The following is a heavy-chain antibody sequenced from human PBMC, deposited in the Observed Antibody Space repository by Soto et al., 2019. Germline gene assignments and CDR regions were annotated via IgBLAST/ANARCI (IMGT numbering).Heavy chain of an antibody. CDR2: ISAYNGNT. J-gene: IGHJ4*02. CDR1: GYTFTSYG. D-gene: IGHD6-19*01. V-gene: IGHV1-18*01. Sequence: ASVKVSCKASGYTFTSYGISWVRQAPGQGLERMGWISAYNGNTNYAQKLQGRVTMTTDTSTSTAYMELRSLRSDDTAVYYCARDMFGGAVAGTQVDYWGQGTLVTVSS. CDR3: ARDMFGGAVAGTQVDY.